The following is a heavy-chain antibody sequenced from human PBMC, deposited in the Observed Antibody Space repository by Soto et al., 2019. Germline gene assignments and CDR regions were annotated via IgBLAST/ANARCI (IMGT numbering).Heavy chain of an antibody. CDR2: ISWDGGST. CDR3: AKEDYGEQNGMDV. CDR1: GFTFDDYT. Sequence: GGSLRLSCAASGFTFDDYTMHWVRQAPGKGLEWVSLISWDGGSTYYADSVKGRFTISRDNSKNSLYLQMNSLRTEDTALYYCAKEDYGEQNGMDVWGQGTTVTVSS. V-gene: IGHV3-43*01. J-gene: IGHJ6*02. D-gene: IGHD4-17*01.